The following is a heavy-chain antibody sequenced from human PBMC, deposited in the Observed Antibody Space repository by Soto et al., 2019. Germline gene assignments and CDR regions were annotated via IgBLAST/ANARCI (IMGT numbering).Heavy chain of an antibody. Sequence: QVQLMESGGGVVQPGRSLRLSCAASGFSFRSYGMHWVRQAPGKGLEWVAVISFDGSDTYCVDSVKGRFTISRDNSKNTLYLQMNSLRVEDTAVYYCARWGSSGFAFDYWGQGTLVTVSS. CDR1: GFSFRSYG. V-gene: IGHV3-33*01. CDR2: ISFDGSDT. D-gene: IGHD6-6*01. CDR3: ARWGSSGFAFDY. J-gene: IGHJ4*02.